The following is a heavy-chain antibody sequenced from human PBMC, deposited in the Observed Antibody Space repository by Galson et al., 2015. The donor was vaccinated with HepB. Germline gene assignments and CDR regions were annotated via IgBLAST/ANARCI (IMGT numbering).Heavy chain of an antibody. J-gene: IGHJ4*02. D-gene: IGHD4-17*01. CDR2: IKQDGSEK. Sequence: SLRLSCAASGFTFSSYWMSWVRQAPGKGLEWVANIKQDGSEKYYVDSVKGRFTISRDNAKNSLYLQMNSLRAEDTAVYYCAREGYYGDYEGGDYWGQGTLVTVSS. CDR3: AREGYYGDYEGGDY. V-gene: IGHV3-7*03. CDR1: GFTFSSYW.